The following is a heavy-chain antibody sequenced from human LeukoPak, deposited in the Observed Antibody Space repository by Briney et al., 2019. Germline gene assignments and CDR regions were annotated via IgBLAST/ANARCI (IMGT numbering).Heavy chain of an antibody. V-gene: IGHV3-30*04. J-gene: IGHJ4*02. CDR1: GFTFSSYA. CDR2: ISYDGSNK. CDR3: ARSSDYYDSSGYFDY. Sequence: GGSLRLSCAASGFTFSSYAMHWVRQAPGKGLEWVAVISYDGSNKYYADSVKDRFTISRDNSKNTLYLQMNSLRAEDTAVYYCARSSDYYDSSGYFDYWGQGTLVTVSS. D-gene: IGHD3-22*01.